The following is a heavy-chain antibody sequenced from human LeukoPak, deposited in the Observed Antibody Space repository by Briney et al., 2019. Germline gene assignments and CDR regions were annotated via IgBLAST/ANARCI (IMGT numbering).Heavy chain of an antibody. CDR1: GYTFTGYY. V-gene: IGHV1-2*02. D-gene: IGHD6-19*01. CDR3: ARLEYSSGWYSPWAPFDY. J-gene: IGHJ4*02. CDR2: INPNSGGT. Sequence: ASVKVSCKASGYTFTGYYMHWVRQAPGQGLERMGWINPNSGGTNYAQKFQGRVTMTRDTSISTAYMELSRLRSDDTAVYYCARLEYSSGWYSPWAPFDYWGQGTLVTVSS.